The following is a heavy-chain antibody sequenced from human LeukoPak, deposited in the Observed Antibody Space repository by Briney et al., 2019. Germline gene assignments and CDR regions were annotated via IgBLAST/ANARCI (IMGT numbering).Heavy chain of an antibody. V-gene: IGHV1-2*02. CDR3: ATPGPYSSSWYLFDY. D-gene: IGHD6-13*01. J-gene: IGHJ4*02. CDR2: INPKSGGT. Sequence: GASVKVSCKASGYTFTGYYMHWVRQAPGQGLEWMGWINPKSGGTNYAQKFQGRVTMTRDTSISTAYMELSRLRSDDTAVYYCATPGPYSSSWYLFDYWGQGTLVTVSS. CDR1: GYTFTGYY.